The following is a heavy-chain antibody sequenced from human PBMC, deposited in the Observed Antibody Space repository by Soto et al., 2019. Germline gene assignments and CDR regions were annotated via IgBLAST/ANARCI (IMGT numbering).Heavy chain of an antibody. CDR2: IIPILGIA. Sequence: GASVKVSCKASGGTFSSYTISWVRQAPGQGLEWMGRIIPILGIANYAQKFQGRVTITADKSTSTAYMELSSLRSEDTAVYYCASSPEGTNWFDPWGQGTLVTVSS. CDR3: ASSPEGTNWFDP. CDR1: GGTFSSYT. J-gene: IGHJ5*02. V-gene: IGHV1-69*02.